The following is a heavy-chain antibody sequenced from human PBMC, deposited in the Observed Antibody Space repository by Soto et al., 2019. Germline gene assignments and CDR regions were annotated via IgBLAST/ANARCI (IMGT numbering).Heavy chain of an antibody. J-gene: IGHJ6*02. Sequence: QVQLVESGGGVVQPGRSLRLSCVGSGFTFSSYGMQWVRQAPGKGLEWVAVIWYEGSNKFYANSVKGRFTISRDNSRNTLYLQMNSLSVEDTAVYYCARDRITGTTGYYYGMVVWGQGTTVTVSS. D-gene: IGHD1-7*01. CDR1: GFTFSSYG. V-gene: IGHV3-33*01. CDR2: IWYEGSNK. CDR3: ARDRITGTTGYYYGMVV.